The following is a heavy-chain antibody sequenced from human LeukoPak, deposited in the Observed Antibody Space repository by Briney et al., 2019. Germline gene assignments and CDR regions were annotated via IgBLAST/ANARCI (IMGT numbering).Heavy chain of an antibody. V-gene: IGHV4-30-4*07. J-gene: IGHJ6*03. CDR3: ARGGNGHYCYYYMDV. D-gene: IGHD2-8*01. CDR2: IYYSGST. CDR1: GGSISSGGYS. Sequence: SETLSLTCAVSGGSISSGGYSWSWIRQPPGKGLEWIGYIYYSGSTYYNPSLKSRVTISVDTSKNQFSLKLSSVTAADTAVYYCARGGNGHYCYYYMDVWGKGTTVTVSS.